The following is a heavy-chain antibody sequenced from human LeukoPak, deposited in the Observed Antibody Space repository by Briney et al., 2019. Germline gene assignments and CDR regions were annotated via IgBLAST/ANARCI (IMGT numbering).Heavy chain of an antibody. CDR2: INSDGSTT. V-gene: IGHV3-74*01. Sequence: GGSLRLSCAASGFTFNNYLMHWVRQAPGKGLVWVSLINSDGSTTRYVDSVKGRFTISRDNAKNTLCLQMNSLRAEDTAVYYCARDVTRSIDHWRQGTLVTVSS. D-gene: IGHD3-9*01. CDR1: GFTFNNYL. J-gene: IGHJ4*02. CDR3: ARDVTRSIDH.